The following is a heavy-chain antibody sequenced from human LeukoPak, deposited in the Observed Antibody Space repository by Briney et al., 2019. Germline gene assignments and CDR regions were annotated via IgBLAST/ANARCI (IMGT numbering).Heavy chain of an antibody. J-gene: IGHJ4*02. V-gene: IGHV3-23*01. CDR1: GFTFSSYA. CDR2: ISGSGGST. Sequence: GGSLRLSCAASGFTFSSYAMSWVRQAPGTGLEWVSAISGSGGSTYYADSVKGRFTISRDISKNTLYLQMNSLRAEDTAVYYCAKSRREVTQYTSFDFWGQGTLVTVSS. D-gene: IGHD2-2*02. CDR3: AKSRREVTQYTSFDF.